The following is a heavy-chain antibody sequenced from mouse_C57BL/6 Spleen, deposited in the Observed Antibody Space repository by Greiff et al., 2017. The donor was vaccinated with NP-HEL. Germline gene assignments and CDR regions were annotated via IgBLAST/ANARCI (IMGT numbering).Heavy chain of an antibody. CDR1: GYTFTSYW. V-gene: IGHV1-50*01. CDR2: IDPSDSYT. Sequence: QVQLQQPGAELVKPGASVKLSCKASGYTFTSYWMQWVKQRPGQGLEWIGEIDPSDSYTNYNQKFKGKATLTVETSSSTAYMQLSSLTSEDSAVYYCAFGTTVGFDYWGQGTTLTVSS. J-gene: IGHJ2*01. CDR3: AFGTTVGFDY. D-gene: IGHD1-1*01.